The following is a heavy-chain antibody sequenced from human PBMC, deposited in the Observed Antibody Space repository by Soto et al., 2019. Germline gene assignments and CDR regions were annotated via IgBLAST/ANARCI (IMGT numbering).Heavy chain of an antibody. J-gene: IGHJ4*02. D-gene: IGHD3-22*01. Sequence: GKGLQWVALISYSGRNKYYTDAVKGRFTISRDNSENTLYLQMDSLGAEDTAIYYCARAAEIGGYYYFFDYWGKGTLV. V-gene: IGHV3-30*04. CDR2: ISYSGRNK. CDR3: ARAAEIGGYYYFFDY.